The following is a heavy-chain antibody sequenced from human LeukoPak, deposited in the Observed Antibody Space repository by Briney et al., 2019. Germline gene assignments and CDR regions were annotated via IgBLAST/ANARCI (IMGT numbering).Heavy chain of an antibody. CDR3: ARGQWLPVFDF. D-gene: IGHD3-22*01. CDR2: IYHSGST. CDR1: GGFNTHYY. Sequence: PSETPSLTCSVSGGFNTHYYWSWIRQPPGKGLEWIGYIYHSGSTNYNPSLKSRVTISVDTSKNHFSLKLSSVTAADTAVYYCARGQWLPVFDFWGQGTLVTVSS. J-gene: IGHJ4*02. V-gene: IGHV4-59*01.